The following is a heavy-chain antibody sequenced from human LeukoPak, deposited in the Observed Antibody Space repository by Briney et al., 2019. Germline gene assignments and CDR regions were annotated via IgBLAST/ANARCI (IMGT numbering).Heavy chain of an antibody. CDR2: ISGSGSST. Sequence: PGGALRLSCAASGCTFSSYAMNWVRQGPGKGLEWVSDISGSGSSTYYADSVKGRLTISRDNSKNTLYLQMNSLRAEDTAVYYCAKDSDSSGWYFDYWGQGTLVTVSS. D-gene: IGHD6-19*01. J-gene: IGHJ4*02. V-gene: IGHV3-23*01. CDR3: AKDSDSSGWYFDY. CDR1: GCTFSSYA.